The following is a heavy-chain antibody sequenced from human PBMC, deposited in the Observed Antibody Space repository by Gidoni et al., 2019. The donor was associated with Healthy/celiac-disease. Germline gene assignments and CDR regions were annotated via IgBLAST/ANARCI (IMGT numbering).Heavy chain of an antibody. CDR2: IYYSGST. Sequence: QLQLQESGPGLVKPSETLSLPCTVSGCSISSSSYYWGWIRPPPGTGLEWIGSIYYSGSTYYNPSLKSRVTIAVDTSKNQFSLKLSSVTAADTAVYYCARRYSYGPFDYWGQGTLVTVSS. D-gene: IGHD5-18*01. V-gene: IGHV4-39*01. CDR1: GCSISSSSYY. J-gene: IGHJ4*02. CDR3: ARRYSYGPFDY.